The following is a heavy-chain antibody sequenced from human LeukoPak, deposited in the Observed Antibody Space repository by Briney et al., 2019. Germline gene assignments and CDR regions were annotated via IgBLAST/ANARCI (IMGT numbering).Heavy chain of an antibody. CDR2: IYTSGST. D-gene: IGHD6-19*01. CDR3: ARSSSSGWGFRFDP. CDR1: GGSISSYY. V-gene: IGHV4-4*07. Sequence: SETLSLTCTVSGGSISSYYWSWIRQSPGKGLEWIGRIYTSGSTNYNPSLKSRVTISVDTSKNQFSLKPSSVTAADTAVYYCARSSSSGWGFRFDPWGQGTLVTVSS. J-gene: IGHJ5*02.